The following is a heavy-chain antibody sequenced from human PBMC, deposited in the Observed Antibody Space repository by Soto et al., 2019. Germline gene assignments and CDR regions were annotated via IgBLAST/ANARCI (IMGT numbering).Heavy chain of an antibody. D-gene: IGHD3-10*02. CDR2: IIPAFGKT. CDR3: ARDPLSSFAMDV. J-gene: IGHJ6*02. V-gene: IGHV1-69*18. CDR1: GDTFTSYA. Sequence: QVQLVQSGAEVKKPGSSVKVSCKASGDTFTSYAVSWVRQAPGQGLEWMGKIIPAFGKTYYAQKFQGRLTMSADDSTSTAYMELSSLVSADTAVYYCARDPLSSFAMDVWGQGPTVIVSS.